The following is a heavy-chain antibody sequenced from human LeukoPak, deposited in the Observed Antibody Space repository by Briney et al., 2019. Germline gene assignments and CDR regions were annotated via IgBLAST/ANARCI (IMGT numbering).Heavy chain of an antibody. Sequence: PSETLSLTCTVSGGSISSYYWSWIRQPPGKGLEWIGYIYYSGSTNYNPSLKSRVTISVDTSKNQFSLKLSSVTAADTAAYYCAREYHDILTGYFYFDYWGQGTLVTVSS. CDR2: IYYSGST. D-gene: IGHD3-9*01. CDR1: GGSISSYY. CDR3: AREYHDILTGYFYFDY. V-gene: IGHV4-59*01. J-gene: IGHJ4*02.